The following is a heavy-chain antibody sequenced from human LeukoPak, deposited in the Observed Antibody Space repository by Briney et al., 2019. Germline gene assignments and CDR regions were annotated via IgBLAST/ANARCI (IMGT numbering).Heavy chain of an antibody. V-gene: IGHV3-21*01. CDR2: ISSSSSYV. D-gene: IGHD6-25*01. CDR3: ARDRGSVTPGLYYYYYYMDV. J-gene: IGHJ6*03. CDR1: GFTFSSYS. Sequence: PGGSLGLSCAASGFTFSSYSMNWVRQAPGKGLEWVSSISSSSSYVYYADSVKGRFTISRDNAKNSLYLQMNSLRAEDTAVYYCARDRGSVTPGLYYYYYYMDVWGKGTTVTVSS.